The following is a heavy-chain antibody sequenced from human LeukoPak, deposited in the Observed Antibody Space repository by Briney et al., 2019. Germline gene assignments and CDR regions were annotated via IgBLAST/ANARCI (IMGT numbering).Heavy chain of an antibody. D-gene: IGHD2-2*01. J-gene: IGHJ4*02. CDR1: GFTFDDYG. Sequence: GGSLRLSCAASGFTFDDYGMSWVRQAPGKGLEWVSGINWNGGSTGYADSVKGRFTISRDNAKNSLHLQMNSLRAEDTALYYCARVSSRDIVVVPAAPFDYWGQGTLVTVSS. CDR3: ARVSSRDIVVVPAAPFDY. CDR2: INWNGGST. V-gene: IGHV3-20*04.